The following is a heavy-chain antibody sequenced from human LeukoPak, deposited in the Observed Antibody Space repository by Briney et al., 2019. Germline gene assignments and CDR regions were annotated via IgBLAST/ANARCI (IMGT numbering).Heavy chain of an antibody. CDR3: ARDLEIDGYSYGVFDY. CDR2: INPSGGST. V-gene: IGHV1-46*01. D-gene: IGHD5-18*01. Sequence: VASVKVSCGASGYTFTRYYMHWVRQAPGQGLGWMGVINPSGGSTRYAQSFQGRVTLTRDTSTSTFYMGLSSLRSEDTAVYYCARDLEIDGYSYGVFDYWGQGTLLTVSS. J-gene: IGHJ4*02. CDR1: GYTFTRYY.